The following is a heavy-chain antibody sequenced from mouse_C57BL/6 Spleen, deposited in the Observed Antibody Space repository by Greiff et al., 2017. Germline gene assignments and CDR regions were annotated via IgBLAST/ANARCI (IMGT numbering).Heavy chain of an antibody. CDR3: SQGHFDY. Sequence: QVQLQQSGAELVRPGASVTLSCKASGYTFTDYEMHWVKQTPVHGLEWIGAIDPETGGTAYNQKFKGKAILTADKSSSTAYMELRSLTSEDSALYYCSQGHFDYWGQGTTLTVAS. J-gene: IGHJ2*01. CDR1: GYTFTDYE. V-gene: IGHV1-15*01. CDR2: IDPETGGT.